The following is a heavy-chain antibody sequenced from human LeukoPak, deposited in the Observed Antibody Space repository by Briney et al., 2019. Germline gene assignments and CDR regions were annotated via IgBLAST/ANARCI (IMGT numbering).Heavy chain of an antibody. V-gene: IGHV4-34*01. J-gene: IGHJ4*02. CDR1: GGSFSGYC. D-gene: IGHD3-10*01. CDR3: ATAGWFGESRGVY. CDR2: INHSGST. Sequence: AETLSPACAVGGGSFSGYCWRSVRQPPGKGLEWIGEINHSGSTNYTPSIKGRVTISVDTSKNQFSVQLSSLTAAGTAVYYCATAGWFGESRGVYWGQGTLVTLSS.